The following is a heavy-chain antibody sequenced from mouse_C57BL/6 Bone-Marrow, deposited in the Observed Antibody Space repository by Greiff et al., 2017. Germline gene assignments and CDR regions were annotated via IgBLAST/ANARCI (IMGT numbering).Heavy chain of an antibody. CDR1: GFTFSSYG. J-gene: IGHJ4*01. CDR3: ARQAYYSNSYAMAY. CDR2: ISSGGSYT. Sequence: EVQLVESGGDLVKPGGSLKLSCAASGFTFSSYGMSWVRQTPDKRLEWVATISSGGSYTYYPDSVKGRFTISRDNAKNTLILQMSSLKSEDTAIYYCARQAYYSNSYAMAYWGQGTSVTVSS. D-gene: IGHD2-5*01. V-gene: IGHV5-6*01.